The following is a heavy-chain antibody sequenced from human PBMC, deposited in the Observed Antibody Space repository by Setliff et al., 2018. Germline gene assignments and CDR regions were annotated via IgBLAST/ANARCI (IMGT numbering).Heavy chain of an antibody. J-gene: IGHJ6*02. CDR3: VREGRNCYNGIDV. D-gene: IGHD3-16*02. V-gene: IGHV4-4*07. CDR1: GVSISSYF. Sequence: SETLSLTCTVSGVSISSYFWSWLRQPAGKGLEWVGRIQVGGTSTYKPSLKSRVATSVDTSKNQFSLRLTHVTAADTAVYYCVREGRNCYNGIDVWGQGTTVTVSS. CDR2: IQVGGTS.